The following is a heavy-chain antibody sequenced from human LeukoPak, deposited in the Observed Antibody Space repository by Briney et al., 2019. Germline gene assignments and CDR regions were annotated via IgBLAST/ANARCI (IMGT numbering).Heavy chain of an antibody. D-gene: IGHD3-16*01. CDR3: ARYRVITNDYFDS. Sequence: GGSLRLSCAASGFTFGDYYMSWIRQAPGKGLEWVSYISNSGNTIKEADSVKGRFTISRDNAQNSLSLQMKSLRAEDTAVYYCARYRVITNDYFDSWGQGTPVTVSS. CDR1: GFTFGDYY. V-gene: IGHV3-11*01. CDR2: ISNSGNTI. J-gene: IGHJ4*02.